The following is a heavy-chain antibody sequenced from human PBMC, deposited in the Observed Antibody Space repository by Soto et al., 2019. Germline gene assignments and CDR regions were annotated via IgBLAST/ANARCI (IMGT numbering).Heavy chain of an antibody. V-gene: IGHV3-30*18. CDR2: ISYDGSNK. CDR3: AKDGLVVVPAATTPLYYYYGMDV. CDR1: GFTFSSYG. Sequence: GGSLRLSCAASGFTFSSYGMHWVRQAPGKGLEWVAVISYDGSNKYYADSVKGRFTISRDNSKNTLYLQMNSLRAEDTAVYYCAKDGLVVVPAATTPLYYYYGMDVWGQGTTVTVSS. D-gene: IGHD2-2*01. J-gene: IGHJ6*02.